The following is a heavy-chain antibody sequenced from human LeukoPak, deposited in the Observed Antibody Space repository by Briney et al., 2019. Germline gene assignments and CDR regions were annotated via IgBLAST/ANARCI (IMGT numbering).Heavy chain of an antibody. CDR3: AGKRTTMVRGQPLQDY. CDR2: INHSGST. CDR1: GGSFSGYY. D-gene: IGHD3-10*01. Sequence: SETLSLTCAVYGGSFSGYYWSWIRQPPGKGLEWIGEINHSGSTNYNPSLKSRVTISVDTSKNQFSLKLSSVTAADTAVYYCAGKRTTMVRGQPLQDYWGQGTLVTVSS. J-gene: IGHJ4*02. V-gene: IGHV4-34*01.